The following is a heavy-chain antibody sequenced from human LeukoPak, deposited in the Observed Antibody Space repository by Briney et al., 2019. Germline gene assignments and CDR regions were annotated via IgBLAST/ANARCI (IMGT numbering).Heavy chain of an antibody. J-gene: IGHJ2*01. CDR1: AGSLSAYY. D-gene: IGHD3-16*02. CDR3: ARIVRQDGGYLDL. V-gene: IGHV4-59*08. Sequence: SETLSLTCTVSAGSLSAYYWTWLRQPPGKGLEWIGYTSDSGSSNYKSSLKSRVSMSVDTPKRQFSLTLTSVTAADTAVYYCARIVRQDGGYLDLWGRGSLVTVS. CDR2: TSDSGSS.